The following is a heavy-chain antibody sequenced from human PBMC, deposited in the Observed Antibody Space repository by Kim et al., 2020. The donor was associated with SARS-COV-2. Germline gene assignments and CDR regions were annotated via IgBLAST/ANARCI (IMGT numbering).Heavy chain of an antibody. D-gene: IGHD3-22*01. CDR3: ARPGDSSGYYLH. Sequence: YNTPSLRSRVTMSVDTSKNQCSLKLSSVTAAGTAVYYCARPGDSSGYYLHWGQGALVTVSS. J-gene: IGHJ4*02. V-gene: IGHV4-39*01.